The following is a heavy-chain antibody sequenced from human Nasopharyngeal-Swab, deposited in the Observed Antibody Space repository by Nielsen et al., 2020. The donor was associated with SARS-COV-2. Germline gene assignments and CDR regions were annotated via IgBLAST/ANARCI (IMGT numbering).Heavy chain of an antibody. V-gene: IGHV1-3*01. Sequence: WVRQAPGQRLEWMGWINAGNGNTKYSQKFQGRVTITRDTSASTAYMELSSLRSEDTAVYYSSTIFGVVSPFYWGQGTLVTVSS. CDR2: INAGNGNT. J-gene: IGHJ4*02. CDR3: STIFGVVSPFY. D-gene: IGHD3-3*01.